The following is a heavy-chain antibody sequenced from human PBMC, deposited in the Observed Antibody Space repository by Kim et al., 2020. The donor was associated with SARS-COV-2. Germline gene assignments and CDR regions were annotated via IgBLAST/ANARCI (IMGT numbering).Heavy chain of an antibody. CDR3: AGVLARRAWFDP. V-gene: IGHV4-59*13. Sequence: SETLSLTCNVSGGSISDYQWSWIRQYPGKGLEWIGYIYSSGSTNYKPSLESRATISIDTSKNQIFLKLRSVTTADTAVYYCAGVLARRAWFDPWGQGTLVTVSS. D-gene: IGHD3-3*01. CDR1: GGSISDYQ. J-gene: IGHJ5*02. CDR2: IYSSGST.